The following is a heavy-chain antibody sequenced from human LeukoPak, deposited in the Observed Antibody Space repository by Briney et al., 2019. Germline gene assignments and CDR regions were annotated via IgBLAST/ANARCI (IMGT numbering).Heavy chain of an antibody. D-gene: IGHD5-18*01. CDR3: ARDLSYGSRYYGMDV. Sequence: GGSLRLSCVASGFSVGTKYMSWVRQAPGKGLERVSSISSSSSYIYYADSVKGRFTISRDNAKNSLYPQMNSLRAEDTAVYYCARDLSYGSRYYGMDVWGQGTTVTVSS. CDR2: ISSSSSYI. V-gene: IGHV3-21*01. CDR1: GFSVGTKY. J-gene: IGHJ6*02.